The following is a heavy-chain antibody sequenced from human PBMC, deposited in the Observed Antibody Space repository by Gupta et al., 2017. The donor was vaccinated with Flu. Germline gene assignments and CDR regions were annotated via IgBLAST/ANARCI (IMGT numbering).Heavy chain of an antibody. D-gene: IGHD3-9*01. CDR3: AKRGGTYYNILTGLDY. CDR1: GFTFSSYA. CDR2: ISYDGRDK. J-gene: IGHJ4*02. V-gene: IGHV3-30*18. Sequence: QMRLVESGGGVVQPGKSLRVSCAASGFTFSSYAIHWARQAPGKGLEWVAGISYDGRDKYYGDSVKGRFSVSRDNAQNSVFLQMNSLSTEDTAVYFCAKRGGTYYNILTGLDYWGQGILVTVSS.